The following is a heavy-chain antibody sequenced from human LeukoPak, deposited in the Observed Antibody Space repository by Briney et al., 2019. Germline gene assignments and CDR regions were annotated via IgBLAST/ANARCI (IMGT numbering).Heavy chain of an antibody. CDR2: ISYDGSNK. CDR1: GFTFSSYA. V-gene: IGHV3-30*01. D-gene: IGHD3-3*01. J-gene: IGHJ4*02. CDR3: ASTRY. Sequence: GGSLRLSCAASGFTFSSYAMHWVRQAPGKGLEWVAVISYDGSNKYYADSVKGRFTTSRDNSKNTLYLQMNSLRAEDTAVYYCASTRYWGQGTLVTVSS.